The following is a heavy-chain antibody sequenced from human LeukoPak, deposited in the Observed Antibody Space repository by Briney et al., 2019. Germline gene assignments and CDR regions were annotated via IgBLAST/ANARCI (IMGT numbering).Heavy chain of an antibody. CDR2: IYSGGST. V-gene: IGHV3-53*01. CDR1: GFSVSSNY. CDR3: AKDLGSYNLEAFDY. D-gene: IGHD1-26*01. J-gene: IGHJ4*02. Sequence: GGSLRLSCAASGFSVSSNYMSWVRQAPGKGLEWVSVIYSGGSTYYADSVKGRFTISRDNSKNTLYLQMNSLRAEDTAVYYCAKDLGSYNLEAFDYWGQGTLVTVSS.